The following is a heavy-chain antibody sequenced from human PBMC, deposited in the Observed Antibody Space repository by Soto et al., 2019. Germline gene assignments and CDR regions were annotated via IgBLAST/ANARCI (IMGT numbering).Heavy chain of an antibody. CDR2: IYWDNDK. J-gene: IGHJ6*02. D-gene: IGHD2-21*02. V-gene: IGHV2-5*02. Sequence: QITLKESGPTLVKPTQTLTLTCTFSGFSLNTGGLAVGWIRQPPGKALEWLALIYWDNDKRYSPSLRSRLTITKDTSKTQXXLXMXXMDPVDAATYYCVHSRCGGDCLQSYSSHYYYGMDVWGQGTTVTVSS. CDR1: GFSLNTGGLA. CDR3: VHSRCGGDCLQSYSSHYYYGMDV.